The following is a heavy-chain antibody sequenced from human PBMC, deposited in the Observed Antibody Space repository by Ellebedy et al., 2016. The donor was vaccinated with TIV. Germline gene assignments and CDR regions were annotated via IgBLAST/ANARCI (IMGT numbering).Heavy chain of an antibody. CDR1: GGSFSGYF. V-gene: IGHV4-34*01. CDR2: INRSGST. Sequence: SQTLSLTXXVYGGSFSGYFWSWIRPPPGKGLEWIGEINRSGSTNYSPSLKSRVTISVDTSKNHFSLKLSSVTAADTAVYYCARFGSYWGQGTLVTVSS. D-gene: IGHD3-10*01. CDR3: ARFGSY. J-gene: IGHJ4*02.